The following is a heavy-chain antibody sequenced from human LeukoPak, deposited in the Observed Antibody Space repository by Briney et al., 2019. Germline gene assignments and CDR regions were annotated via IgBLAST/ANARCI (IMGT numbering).Heavy chain of an antibody. Sequence: SVKVSCKASGGTFSSYAISWVRQAPGQGLEWMGRIIPILGIANYAQKFQGGVTITADKSTSTAYMELSSLRSEDTAVYYCARGLPGDYDFWSGPEGYWGQGTLVTVSS. CDR1: GGTFSSYA. J-gene: IGHJ4*02. D-gene: IGHD3-3*01. CDR3: ARGLPGDYDFWSGPEGY. CDR2: IIPILGIA. V-gene: IGHV1-69*04.